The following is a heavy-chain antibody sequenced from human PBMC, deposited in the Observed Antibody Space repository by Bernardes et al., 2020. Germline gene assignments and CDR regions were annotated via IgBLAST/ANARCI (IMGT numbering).Heavy chain of an antibody. V-gene: IGHV3-23*01. D-gene: IGHD6-19*01. CDR3: AKAVVGYSSGCFDY. CDR2: ISGSGGST. Sequence: GGSLRLSCAASGFTFSSYAMSWVRQAPGKGLEWVSAISGSGGSTYYAASVKGRFTIFRDNSKNTLYLQMNSLRAEDTAVYYCAKAVVGYSSGCFDYWGQGTLVTVSS. CDR1: GFTFSSYA. J-gene: IGHJ4*02.